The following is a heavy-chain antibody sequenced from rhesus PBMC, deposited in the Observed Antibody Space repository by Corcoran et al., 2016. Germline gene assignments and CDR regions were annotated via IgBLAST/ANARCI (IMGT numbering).Heavy chain of an antibody. CDR1: GFTFSDYY. CDR3: ASCYSGSYYPYGLDS. CDR2: IRNKANGGTA. D-gene: IGHD3-16*01. J-gene: IGHJ6*01. Sequence: EVQLVESGGGLVQPGGSLRLSCAASGFTFSDYYMSWVRQAPGKGPEWVGFIRNKANGGTAEYAASVKGRFTISRDDSKSIASLQMNSLKTEDTAVYYCASCYSGSYYPYGLDSWGQGVVVTVSS. V-gene: IGHV3S22*01.